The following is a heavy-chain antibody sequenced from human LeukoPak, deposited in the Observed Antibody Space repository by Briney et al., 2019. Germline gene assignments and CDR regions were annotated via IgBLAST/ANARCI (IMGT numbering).Heavy chain of an antibody. CDR2: IYYSGST. V-gene: IGHV4-59*01. CDR3: ARDLRQYYDFWSGYYDYYGMDV. J-gene: IGHJ6*02. D-gene: IGHD3-3*01. CDR1: GGSISSYY. Sequence: PSETLSLTYTVSGGSISSYYWSWIRQPPGKGLEWIGYIYYSGSTNYNPSLKSRVTISVDTSKNQFSLKLSSVTAADTAVYYCARDLRQYYDFWSGYYDYYGMDVWGQGTTVTVSS.